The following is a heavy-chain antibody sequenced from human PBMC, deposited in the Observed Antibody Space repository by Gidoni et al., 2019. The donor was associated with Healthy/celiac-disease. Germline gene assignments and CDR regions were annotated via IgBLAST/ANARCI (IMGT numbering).Heavy chain of an antibody. CDR1: GGSISSYY. V-gene: IGHV4-59*08. CDR2: IYYSGST. Sequence: QVQLQESGPGLVKPSETLSLTCTVSGGSISSYYWSWIRQPPGKGLEWIGYIYYSGSTNYNPSLKSRGTISVDTSKNQFSLKLSSVTAADTAVYYCAGIAAGPSSGYYFDYWGQGTRVTVSS. D-gene: IGHD6-13*01. J-gene: IGHJ4*02. CDR3: AGIAAGPSSGYYFDY.